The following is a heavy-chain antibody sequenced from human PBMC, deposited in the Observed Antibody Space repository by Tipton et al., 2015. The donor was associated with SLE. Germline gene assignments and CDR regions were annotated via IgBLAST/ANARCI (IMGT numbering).Heavy chain of an antibody. CDR1: GGSIINSY. Sequence: TLSLTCTVSGGSIINSYWGWIRQSPGKGLEWMGYMYSSGNTIHNPSLKSRVTISIDTPRNQFSLKLNSVTTADTAVYYCARRADAFEIWGQGTMVTVSS. CDR3: ARRADAFEI. J-gene: IGHJ3*02. V-gene: IGHV4-4*08. CDR2: MYSSGNT.